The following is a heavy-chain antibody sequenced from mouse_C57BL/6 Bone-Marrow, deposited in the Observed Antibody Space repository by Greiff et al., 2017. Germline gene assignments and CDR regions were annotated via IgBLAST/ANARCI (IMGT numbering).Heavy chain of an antibody. CDR3: GRETGSTGGEAYFAY. CDR1: GYTFTSYY. Sequence: LQQSGAELVRPGASVKMSCKASGYTFTSYYMHWVKQTPRQGLEWIGAIYPGNGDTSYNQKFKGKATLTVDKSSSTAYMQLSSLTSEDSAVSFCGRETGSTGGEAYFAYWGKGTTVTVSA. D-gene: IGHD1-1*01. CDR2: IYPGNGDT. V-gene: IGHV1-12*01. J-gene: IGHJ3*01.